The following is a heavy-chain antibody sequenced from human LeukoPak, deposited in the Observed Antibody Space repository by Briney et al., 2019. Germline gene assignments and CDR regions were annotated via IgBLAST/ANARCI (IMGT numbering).Heavy chain of an antibody. J-gene: IGHJ4*02. CDR3: AKYGPQDSGSSHFDY. CDR1: GFTFSSYA. V-gene: IGHV3-23*01. D-gene: IGHD1-26*01. CDR2: IRDSGSST. Sequence: GGALRLSCAASGFTFSSYAMSWVRQAPGKGLEWVSAIRDSGSSTHYADSVKGRFTTSRDNSKNTLFLQMNSLSAEDTAIYYCAKYGPQDSGSSHFDYWGQGALVTVSS.